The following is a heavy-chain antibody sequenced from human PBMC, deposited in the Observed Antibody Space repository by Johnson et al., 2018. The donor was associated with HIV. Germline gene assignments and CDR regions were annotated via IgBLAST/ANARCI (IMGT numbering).Heavy chain of an antibody. Sequence: MLLVESGGAVVRPGGSLRLSCAASGFNFDDYGMSWVRQAPGKGLEWVSGINWNGGSTGYADSVKGRFTISRDNAKNSLYLQMNSLRAEDTALYYCARFTERYSGSSIPHDAFDIWGQGTMVTVSS. V-gene: IGHV3-20*04. CDR2: INWNGGST. CDR3: ARFTERYSGSSIPHDAFDI. D-gene: IGHD1-26*01. CDR1: GFNFDDYG. J-gene: IGHJ3*02.